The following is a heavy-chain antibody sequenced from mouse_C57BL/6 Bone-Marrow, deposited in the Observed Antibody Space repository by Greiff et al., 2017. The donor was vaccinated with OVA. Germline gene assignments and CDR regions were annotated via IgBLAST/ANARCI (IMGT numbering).Heavy chain of an antibody. CDR1: GYTFTSYW. CDR3: ARGPDDYSWFAD. Sequence: QVQLQQPEAELVMPGASVKLSCKASGYTFTSYWMHWVKQRPGQGLEWIGEIDPSDSYTNYNQKFKGKSTLTVDKSSSTAYMQLSSLTSEDSAVYYCARGPDDYSWFADWGQGTLVTVSA. V-gene: IGHV1-69*01. D-gene: IGHD2-4*01. J-gene: IGHJ3*01. CDR2: IDPSDSYT.